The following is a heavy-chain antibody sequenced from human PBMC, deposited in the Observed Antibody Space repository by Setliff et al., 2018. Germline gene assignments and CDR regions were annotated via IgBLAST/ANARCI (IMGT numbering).Heavy chain of an antibody. CDR1: GFTFGNYW. J-gene: IGHJ4*02. CDR3: ARDRGGASTRDH. D-gene: IGHD1-26*01. CDR2: IRPDGSET. Sequence: GGSLRLSCVASGFTFGNYWMCWVRQPPGKGLEWVASIRPDGSETHYVDSVKGRFTVSRDNPKNSLYLQMSSLRAEDTAIYYCARDRGGASTRDHWGQGTLGTGSS. V-gene: IGHV3-7*03.